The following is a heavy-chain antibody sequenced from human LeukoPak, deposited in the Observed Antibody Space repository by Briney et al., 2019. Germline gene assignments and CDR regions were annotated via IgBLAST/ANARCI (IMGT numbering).Heavy chain of an antibody. CDR2: IYPGDSDT. CDR3: ARQVGAAALDY. CDR1: GFHFNSPW. J-gene: IGHJ4*02. Sequence: GGSLEISCKGSGFHFNSPWIGRGRQVPGKGLEWMGIIYPGDSDTRYSPSFQGQVTISADKSISTAYLQWSSLKASDTAMYYCARQVGAAALDYWGQGTLVTVSS. V-gene: IGHV5-51*01. D-gene: IGHD6-13*01.